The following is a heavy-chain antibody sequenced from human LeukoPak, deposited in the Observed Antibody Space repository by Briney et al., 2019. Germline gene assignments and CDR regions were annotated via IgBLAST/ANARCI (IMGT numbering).Heavy chain of an antibody. Sequence: SETLSLTCTVSGGSISNYYWSWIRQPPGKGLEWIGYIYYSGSTNYNPPLKSRVTITVDTSKNQFSLKLSSVTAADTAVYYCARCSGSNYWYFDLWGRGTLVTVSS. CDR3: ARCSGSNYWYFDL. J-gene: IGHJ2*01. D-gene: IGHD1-26*01. CDR1: GGSISNYY. V-gene: IGHV4-59*01. CDR2: IYYSGST.